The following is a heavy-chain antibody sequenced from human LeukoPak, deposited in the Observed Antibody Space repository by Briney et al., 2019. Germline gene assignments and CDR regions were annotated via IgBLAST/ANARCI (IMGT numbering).Heavy chain of an antibody. CDR1: GFDFSGYS. CDR3: APAGGISTWFLDY. D-gene: IGHD3-10*01. CDR2: ITSASSAM. J-gene: IGHJ4*02. V-gene: IGHV3-21*03. Sequence: GGSLRLSCAASGFDFSGYSMTWVRQGPGKGLEWVSSITSASSAMYYADSVKGRFTISRDNAKKSLYLQMDSLRAEDTGVYYCAPAGGISTWFLDYWGQGTLVAVSS.